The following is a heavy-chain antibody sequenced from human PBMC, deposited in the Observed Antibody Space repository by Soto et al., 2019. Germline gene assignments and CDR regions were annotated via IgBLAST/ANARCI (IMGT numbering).Heavy chain of an antibody. Sequence: QVQLQESGPGLVKPSGTLSLTCAVSGDSISSPKWWTWLRQPPGKGLEWIGALLHSGTTNYNPSLKSRVTLSVDKPQNQFSLQLTSVTAADTAIYYCAYSSGWYRHDVWGQGTSVTVSS. CDR1: GDSISSPKW. CDR3: AYSSGWYRHDV. D-gene: IGHD6-19*01. J-gene: IGHJ3*01. CDR2: LLHSGTT. V-gene: IGHV4-4*02.